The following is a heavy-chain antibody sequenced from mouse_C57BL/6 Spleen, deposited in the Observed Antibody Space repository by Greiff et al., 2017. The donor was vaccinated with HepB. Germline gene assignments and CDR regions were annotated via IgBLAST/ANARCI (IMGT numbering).Heavy chain of an antibody. Sequence: QVQLQQPGAELVRPGSSVKLSCKASGYTFTSYWMHWVKQRPIQGLEWIGNIDPSDSETHYNQKFKDKATLTVDKSSSTAYMQLSSLTSEDSAVYYCARLMVVTPYYAMDYWGQGTSVTVSS. J-gene: IGHJ4*01. D-gene: IGHD2-3*01. CDR3: ARLMVVTPYYAMDY. CDR1: GYTFTSYW. V-gene: IGHV1-52*01. CDR2: IDPSDSET.